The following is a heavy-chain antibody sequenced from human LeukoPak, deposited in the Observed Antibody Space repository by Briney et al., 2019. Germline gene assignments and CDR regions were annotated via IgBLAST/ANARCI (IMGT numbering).Heavy chain of an antibody. V-gene: IGHV3-74*01. Sequence: GGSLRLSCAASGFTFSSYWMPWVRQAPGKGLVWVSRINSDGSSTSYADSVKGRFTISRDNAKNTLYLQMDSLRAEDTAVYYCARDNYDFWSGYYIDYWGQGTLVTVSS. CDR2: INSDGSST. D-gene: IGHD3-3*01. CDR1: GFTFSSYW. CDR3: ARDNYDFWSGYYIDY. J-gene: IGHJ4*02.